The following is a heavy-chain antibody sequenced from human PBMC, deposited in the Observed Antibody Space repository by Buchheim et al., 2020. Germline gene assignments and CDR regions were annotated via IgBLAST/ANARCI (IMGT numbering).Heavy chain of an antibody. D-gene: IGHD1-26*01. Sequence: EVQLVESGGGLVQPGGSLRLTCTASGFTFSSYEMNWVRQAPGKGLEWVAYTSKSGTTVYYADSVKGRVTISRDYGTNSLYLQMSSLRVEDTAIYFCARSSSSGSYSYYLDYWGQGAL. CDR2: TSKSGTTV. J-gene: IGHJ4*02. V-gene: IGHV3-48*03. CDR3: ARSSSSGSYSYYLDY. CDR1: GFTFSSYE.